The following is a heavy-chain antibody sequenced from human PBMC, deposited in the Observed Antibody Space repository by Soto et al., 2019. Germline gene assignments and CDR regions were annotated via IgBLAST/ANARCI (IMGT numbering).Heavy chain of an antibody. CDR2: NYWNDDK. V-gene: IGHV2-5*01. D-gene: IGHD3-22*01. Sequence: SGPTLVNPTQTLTVTWTVSGFSLTTSGVGVGWIRQPPGKALEWLALNYWNDDKRYSASLKSRLTVTKDTSKNQVVLTMTNMDPMDTATYYCVHSDYDSSGYYYFDYWGQGALVTVSS. CDR1: GFSLTTSGVG. CDR3: VHSDYDSSGYYYFDY. J-gene: IGHJ4*02.